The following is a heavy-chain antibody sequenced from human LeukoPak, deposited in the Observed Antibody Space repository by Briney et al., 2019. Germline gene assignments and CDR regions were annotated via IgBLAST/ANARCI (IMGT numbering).Heavy chain of an antibody. CDR3: ARGPRYAYDSSALVLDF. J-gene: IGHJ4*02. Sequence: ASVKVSCKASGYTFNNYGVTWVRQAPGQGLEWMGRISAYNGNANYARNLQDRVTMTTDTSTSTAYMGLRRLRPSDTAVYYCARGPRYAYDSSALVLDFWGQGTLVSVSS. V-gene: IGHV1-18*01. D-gene: IGHD3-22*01. CDR1: GYTFNNYG. CDR2: ISAYNGNA.